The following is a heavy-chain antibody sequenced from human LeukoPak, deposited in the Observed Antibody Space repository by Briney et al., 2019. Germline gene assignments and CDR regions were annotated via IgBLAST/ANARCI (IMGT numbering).Heavy chain of an antibody. D-gene: IGHD4-17*01. CDR1: GFSFSSYW. Sequence: GGSLRLSCAASGFSFSSYWMHWVRQAPGKGLVWVSRINSDGSTTSYADSVRGRFTTSRDNAKNTLYLQMNSLRAEDTAVYYCARLMTTVTTDAFDIWGQGTIVTVSP. CDR2: INSDGSTT. J-gene: IGHJ3*02. V-gene: IGHV3-74*01. CDR3: ARLMTTVTTDAFDI.